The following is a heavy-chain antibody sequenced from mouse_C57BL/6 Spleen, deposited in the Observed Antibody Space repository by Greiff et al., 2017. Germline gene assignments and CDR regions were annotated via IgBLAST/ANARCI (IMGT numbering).Heavy chain of an antibody. CDR3: TCITTVVALPSFDY. CDR2: IDPEDGDT. V-gene: IGHV14-1*01. CDR1: GFNIKDYY. Sequence: EVQVVESGAELVRPGASVKLSCTASGFNIKDYYMHWVKQRPEQGLEWIGRIDPEDGDTEYAPKFQGKATMTADTSSNTAYLQLSSLTSEDTAVYYCTCITTVVALPSFDYWGQGTTLTVSS. D-gene: IGHD1-1*01. J-gene: IGHJ2*01.